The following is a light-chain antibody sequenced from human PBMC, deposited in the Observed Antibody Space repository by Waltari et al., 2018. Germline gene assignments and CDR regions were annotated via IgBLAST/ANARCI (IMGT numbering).Light chain of an antibody. J-gene: IGKJ1*01. CDR2: ANS. CDR3: QQYGRSLPWT. CDR1: QNLCTVY. Sequence: EIVFTQSPGTLALSPGERATLSCRASQNLCTVYLAWYQQKSGQPPRLLISANSARAPGVPDRFVGSGSGTDFTLTINRLEPEDFAVYFCQQYGRSLPWTFGPGTTVQMK. V-gene: IGKV3-20*01.